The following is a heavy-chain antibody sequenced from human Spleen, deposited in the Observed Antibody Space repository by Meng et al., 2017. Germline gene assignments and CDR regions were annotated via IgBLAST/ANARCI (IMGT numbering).Heavy chain of an antibody. Sequence: GGSLRLSCAASGFRFDDYVMHWVRQAPGKGLEWVSGISWNSGRIGYADSVKGRFTISRDNAKNSLYLQMNSLRAEDTALYYCAKVTGGYSAGFEYWGQGTLVTVSS. CDR3: AKVTGGYSAGFEY. D-gene: IGHD3-22*01. CDR1: GFRFDDYV. J-gene: IGHJ4*02. CDR2: ISWNSGRI. V-gene: IGHV3-9*01.